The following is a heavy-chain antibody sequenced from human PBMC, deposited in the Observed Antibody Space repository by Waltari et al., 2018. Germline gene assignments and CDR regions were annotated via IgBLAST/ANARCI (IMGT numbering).Heavy chain of an antibody. CDR2: IYYSGST. CDR3: ARVANAFDI. CDR1: GGSISSYY. V-gene: IGHV4-59*01. J-gene: IGHJ3*02. Sequence: QVQLQESGPGLVKPSETLSLTCTVSGGSISSYYWSWIRQPPGKGLEWIGYIYYSGSTNSKPSLKSRVTISVDTSKNQFSLKLSSVTAADTAVYYCARVANAFDIWGQGTMVTVSS.